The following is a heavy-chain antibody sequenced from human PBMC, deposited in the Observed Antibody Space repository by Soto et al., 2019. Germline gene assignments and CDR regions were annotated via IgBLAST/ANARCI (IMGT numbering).Heavy chain of an antibody. CDR1: GFTVSNYG. Sequence: QVQLVESGGGVVQPGQSLRLSCAASGFTVSNYGMHWVRQAPGKGLEWVAVIWKDGNNKYYRDSVKGRFTISRDNSKNTLALQMSSLRGEDTAVYYCAIGAAWTDEAFDIWGQGTMVTVSS. D-gene: IGHD6-25*01. CDR2: IWKDGNNK. J-gene: IGHJ3*02. CDR3: AIGAAWTDEAFDI. V-gene: IGHV3-33*01.